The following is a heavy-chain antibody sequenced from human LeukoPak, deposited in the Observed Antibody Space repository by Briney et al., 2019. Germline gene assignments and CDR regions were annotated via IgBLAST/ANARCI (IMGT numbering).Heavy chain of an antibody. CDR2: ISANGGGT. J-gene: IGHJ4*02. Sequence: GGSLRLSCAASGFTFSNYAMSWVRQAPGKGLEWVSAISANGGGTYYADSVKGRFTISRDSSTNTLYLQVSSLRAEDTAVYYCAKATKSIVVDNYFDYWGQGTLVTVSS. V-gene: IGHV3-23*01. D-gene: IGHD3-22*01. CDR3: AKATKSIVVDNYFDY. CDR1: GFTFSNYA.